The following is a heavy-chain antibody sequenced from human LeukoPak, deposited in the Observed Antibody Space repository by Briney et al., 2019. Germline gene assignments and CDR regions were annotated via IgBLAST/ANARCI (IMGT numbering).Heavy chain of an antibody. Sequence: SVKVSCKASGGSFRTYPISWVRQAPGQGLEWMGGLTQFFRRTNYTQKFQGRLTITTDESSSTAYMELNDLRSDDTAVYYCATSESGRSWDWFAPWGQGTLVTVSS. D-gene: IGHD3-10*01. CDR3: ATSESGRSWDWFAP. CDR1: GGSFRTYP. CDR2: LTQFFRRT. V-gene: IGHV1-69*05. J-gene: IGHJ5*02.